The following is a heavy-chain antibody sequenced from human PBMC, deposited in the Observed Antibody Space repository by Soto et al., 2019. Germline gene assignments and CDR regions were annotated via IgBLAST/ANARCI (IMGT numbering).Heavy chain of an antibody. CDR1: GFTFNNYA. D-gene: IGHD3-10*01. V-gene: IGHV3-23*01. CDR2: ITGSGSDT. CDR3: AKLGSSAWSPHYYFDY. Sequence: GGSLRLSCAASGFTFNNYAMGWVRQAPGKGLEWVSAITGSGSDTYYLDSVKGRFTISRDNSKNTLFLQGNSLRAEDTAIYYCAKLGSSAWSPHYYFDYWGQGTLVTVSS. J-gene: IGHJ4*02.